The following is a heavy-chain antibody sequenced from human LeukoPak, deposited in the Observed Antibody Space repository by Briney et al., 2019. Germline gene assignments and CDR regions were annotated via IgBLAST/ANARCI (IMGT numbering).Heavy chain of an antibody. CDR3: AKDRSSSWYFDY. J-gene: IGHJ4*02. D-gene: IGHD6-13*01. CDR2: ISGSGDNT. CDR1: GLTFSSYA. V-gene: IGHV3-23*01. Sequence: GGPLRLSCAASGLTFSSYAMSWVRQAPGKGLEWVAAISGSGDNTYYADSVKGRFAISRDNSKNTLNLQLYSLRAEDTVVYYCAKDRSSSWYFDYWGQGTLVTVSS.